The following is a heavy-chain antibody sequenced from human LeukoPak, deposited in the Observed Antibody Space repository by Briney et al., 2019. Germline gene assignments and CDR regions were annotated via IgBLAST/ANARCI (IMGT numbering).Heavy chain of an antibody. CDR1: GFTFSTHW. CDR3: AGSHSYAFDS. V-gene: IGHV3-7*04. J-gene: IGHJ5*01. Sequence: GGSLRLSCAASGFTFSTHWMTWVRQAPGKGLEWVANIKPDGTYKQYLESVKGRFTISRDNAKNSLFLQMNSLRAEDTAVYYCAGSHSYAFDSWGQGTLVTVSS. CDR2: IKPDGTYK. D-gene: IGHD2-21*01.